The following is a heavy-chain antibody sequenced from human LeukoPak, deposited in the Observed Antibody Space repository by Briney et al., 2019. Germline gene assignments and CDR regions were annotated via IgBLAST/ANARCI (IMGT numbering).Heavy chain of an antibody. CDR2: MNPNSGNT. CDR3: ARSSGWYYLYYYYMAV. CDR1: GYTFTSYD. Sequence: ASVKVSCKASGYTFTSYDINWVRQATGQGLEWMGWMNPNSGNTGYAQKFQGRVTMTRNTSISTAYMELSSLRSEDTAVYYCARSSGWYYLYYYYMAVWGKGTTVTISS. D-gene: IGHD6-19*01. V-gene: IGHV1-8*01. J-gene: IGHJ6*03.